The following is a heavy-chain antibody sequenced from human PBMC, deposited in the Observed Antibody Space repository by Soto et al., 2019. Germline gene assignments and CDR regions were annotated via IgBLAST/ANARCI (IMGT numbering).Heavy chain of an antibody. CDR2: INHSGST. CDR3: ARDKITGLFDY. J-gene: IGHJ4*02. V-gene: IGHV4-34*01. D-gene: IGHD2-8*02. Sequence: SETLSLTCAVYGGSFSGYYWTWIRQPPGTGLEWIGEINHSGSTNYNPSLKSRVTISVDTSKNQFSLKLTSVTAADTAVYYCARDKITGLFDYWGQGTLVTLSS. CDR1: GGSFSGYY.